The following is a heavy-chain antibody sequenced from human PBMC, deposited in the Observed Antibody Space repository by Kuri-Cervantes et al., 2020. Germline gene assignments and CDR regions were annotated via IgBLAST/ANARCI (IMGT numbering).Heavy chain of an antibody. CDR3: ARGPRKWYYFEY. CDR2: INPNSGGT. CDR1: GYTFTGYY. Sequence: ASVKVSCKASGYTFTGYYMHWVRQAPGQGLEWMGWINPNSGGTNYAQKFQGRVTMTRNTSISTAYMELSSLRSEDTAVYYCARGPRKWYYFEYWGRGTLVTVSS. J-gene: IGHJ4*02. V-gene: IGHV1-2*02. D-gene: IGHD2-15*01.